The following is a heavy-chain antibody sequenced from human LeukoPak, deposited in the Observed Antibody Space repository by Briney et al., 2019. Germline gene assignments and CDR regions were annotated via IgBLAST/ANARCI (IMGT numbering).Heavy chain of an antibody. D-gene: IGHD2-21*02. CDR1: GFTFDDYA. Sequence: GRSLRLSCAASGFTFDDYAMHWVRQAPGKGLEWVSGISWSSGSIGYADSVKGRFTISRDTAKNSLYLQMNSLRAEDTALYSCAKDSGAIVVVTAIPGAFDIWGQGTMVTVS. J-gene: IGHJ3*02. CDR3: AKDSGAIVVVTAIPGAFDI. CDR2: ISWSSGSI. V-gene: IGHV3-9*01.